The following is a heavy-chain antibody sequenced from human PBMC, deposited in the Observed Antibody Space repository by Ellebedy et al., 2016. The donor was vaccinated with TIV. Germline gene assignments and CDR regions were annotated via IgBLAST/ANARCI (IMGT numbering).Heavy chain of an antibody. CDR1: GGSFSGYY. D-gene: IGHD3-10*01. V-gene: IGHV4-34*01. CDR2: INHSGST. J-gene: IGHJ5*02. CDR3: ARGSSVLLWFGESGWFDP. Sequence: SETLSLXCAVYGGSFSGYYWSWIRQPPGKGLEWIGEINHSGSTNYNPSLKSRVTISVDTSKNQFSLKLSSVTAADTAVYYCARGSSVLLWFGESGWFDPWGQGTLVTVSS.